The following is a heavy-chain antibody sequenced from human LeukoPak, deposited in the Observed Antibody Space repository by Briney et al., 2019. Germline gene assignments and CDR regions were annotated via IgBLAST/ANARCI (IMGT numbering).Heavy chain of an antibody. J-gene: IGHJ4*02. CDR2: IYYSGST. CDR3: ARPHYYDSSGYYY. Sequence: KPSETLSLTCTVSGGSISSSRYYWGWIRQPPGKGLEWIGSIYYSGSTYYNPSLKSRVTISVDTSKNQFSLKLSSVTAADTAVYYCARPHYYDSSGYYYWGQGTLVTVSS. D-gene: IGHD3-22*01. V-gene: IGHV4-39*01. CDR1: GGSISSSRYY.